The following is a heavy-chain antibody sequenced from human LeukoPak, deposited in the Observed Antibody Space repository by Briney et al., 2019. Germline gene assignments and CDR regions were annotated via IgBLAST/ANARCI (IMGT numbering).Heavy chain of an antibody. V-gene: IGHV3-33*01. CDR2: IWYDGSNK. CDR3: ARSHPGTTVDAY. J-gene: IGHJ4*02. CDR1: GFTFRSYG. Sequence: GGSLRLSCAAPGFTFRSYGMHWVRQAPGKGLEWVAIIWYDGSNKYYRESVKGRFTVSRDNSKNALYLQMDSLRAEDTAVYYCARSHPGTTVDAYWGQGTLVTVSS. D-gene: IGHD6-19*01.